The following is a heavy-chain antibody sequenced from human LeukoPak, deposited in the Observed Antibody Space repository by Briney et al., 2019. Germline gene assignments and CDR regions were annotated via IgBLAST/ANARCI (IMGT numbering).Heavy chain of an antibody. CDR3: ARVLRYCSGGNCYSGGLGYMDV. J-gene: IGHJ6*03. D-gene: IGHD2-15*01. CDR2: ISRSGSTK. V-gene: IGHV3-11*01. CDR1: GFTFSDYN. Sequence: GGSLRLSCAASGFTFSDYNMRWLRQAPGKGLEWVSSISRSGSTKYYADSVKGRFTISRDNAKNSLFLQMNSLRAEDTGVYYCARVLRYCSGGNCYSGGLGYMDVWGKGTTVTVSS.